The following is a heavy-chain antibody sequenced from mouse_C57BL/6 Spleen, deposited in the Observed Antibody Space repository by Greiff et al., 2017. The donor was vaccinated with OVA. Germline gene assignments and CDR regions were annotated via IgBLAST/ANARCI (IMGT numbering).Heavy chain of an antibody. CDR3: ARDRGDYGSILFDY. Sequence: EVKLVESEGGLVQPGSSMKLSCTASGFTFSDYYMAWVRQVPEKGLEWVANINYDGSSTYYLDSLKSRFIISRDNAKNILYLQMSSLKSEDTATYYCARDRGDYGSILFDYWGQGTTLTVSS. CDR1: GFTFSDYY. D-gene: IGHD1-1*01. CDR2: INYDGSST. V-gene: IGHV5-16*01. J-gene: IGHJ2*01.